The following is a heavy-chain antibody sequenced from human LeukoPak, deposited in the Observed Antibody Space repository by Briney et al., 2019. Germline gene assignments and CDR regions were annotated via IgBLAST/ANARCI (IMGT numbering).Heavy chain of an antibody. CDR2: IANYNGKT. J-gene: IGHJ5*02. D-gene: IGHD6-13*01. Sequence: GAPVKVSGKPSGYPFSRYVISWVGRAPGQGLKGMEWIANYNGKTKYAEKVQGRVTMTTDTSTTTAYMELRTLRSDDTAVYYCARDMVGLAADGNWFDPWGQGTLVTVSS. CDR1: GYPFSRYV. V-gene: IGHV1-18*01. CDR3: ARDMVGLAADGNWFDP.